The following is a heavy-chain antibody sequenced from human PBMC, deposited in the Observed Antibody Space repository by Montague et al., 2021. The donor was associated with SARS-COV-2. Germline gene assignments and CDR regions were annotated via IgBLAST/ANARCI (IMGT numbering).Heavy chain of an antibody. V-gene: IGHV4-34*01. CDR2: INHSGST. D-gene: IGHD4-17*01. CDR1: GGSFSGYY. Sequence: SETLSLTCAVYGGSFSGYYWSWIRQPPGKGLEWIGEINHSGSTNYNPSLKSRVTISVDASKNQFTLKLSSVTAADTAVYYCARGSTVTHYWGQGTLVTVSS. J-gene: IGHJ4*02. CDR3: ARGSTVTHY.